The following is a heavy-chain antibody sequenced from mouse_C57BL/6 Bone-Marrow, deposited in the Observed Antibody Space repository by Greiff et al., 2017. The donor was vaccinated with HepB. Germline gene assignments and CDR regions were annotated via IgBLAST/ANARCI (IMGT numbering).Heavy chain of an antibody. D-gene: IGHD1-1*01. V-gene: IGHV10-3*01. CDR3: VRDWGWTDGFYAMDY. CDR2: IRSKSSNYAT. J-gene: IGHJ4*01. CDR1: GFTFNTYA. Sequence: EVQLVESGGGLVQPKGSLKLSCAASGFTFNTYAMHWVRQAPGKGLEWVARIRSKSSNYATYYADSVKDRFTISRDDSQSMRYLQMNNLKTEDTAMYYCVRDWGWTDGFYAMDYWGQGTSVTVSS.